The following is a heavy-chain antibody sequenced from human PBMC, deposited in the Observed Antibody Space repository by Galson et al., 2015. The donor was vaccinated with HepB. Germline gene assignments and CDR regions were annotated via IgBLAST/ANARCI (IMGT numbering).Heavy chain of an antibody. J-gene: IGHJ4*02. Sequence: SLRLSCAASGFTFSSYGMHWVRQAPGKGLEWVAVISYDGSNKYYADSVKGRFTISRDNSKNTLYLQMNSLRAEDTAVYYCAKLRVGWRRQQLVGGGFDYWGQGTLVTVSS. CDR1: GFTFSSYG. V-gene: IGHV3-30*18. CDR3: AKLRVGWRRQQLVGGGFDY. CDR2: ISYDGSNK. D-gene: IGHD6-13*01.